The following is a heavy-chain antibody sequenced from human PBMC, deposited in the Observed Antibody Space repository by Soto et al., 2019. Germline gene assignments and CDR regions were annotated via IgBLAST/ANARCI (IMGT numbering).Heavy chain of an antibody. Sequence: GGSLRLSCAASGFTFSSYDMHWVRQATGKGLEWVSDIGTAGDTYYPGSVKGRFTISRENAKNSLYLQMNSLRAGDTAVYYCARVAVESYYAFDIWGQGTMVTVSS. CDR2: IGTAGDT. J-gene: IGHJ3*02. V-gene: IGHV3-13*01. D-gene: IGHD1-26*01. CDR1: GFTFSSYD. CDR3: ARVAVESYYAFDI.